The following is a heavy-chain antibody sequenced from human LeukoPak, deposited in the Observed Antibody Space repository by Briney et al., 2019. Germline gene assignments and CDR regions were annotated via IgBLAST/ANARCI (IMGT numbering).Heavy chain of an antibody. D-gene: IGHD3-3*01. Sequence: PGGSLRLSCAASGFTFSRYAMTWVRQAPGKGLEWVSGISGSGGATYYADSVKGRFTISRDNSKNTLYLQMNSLRAEDTAVYYCAKDPDDFWSGYYPFDYWGQGTLVTVSS. CDR2: ISGSGGAT. CDR1: GFTFSRYA. J-gene: IGHJ4*02. CDR3: AKDPDDFWSGYYPFDY. V-gene: IGHV3-23*01.